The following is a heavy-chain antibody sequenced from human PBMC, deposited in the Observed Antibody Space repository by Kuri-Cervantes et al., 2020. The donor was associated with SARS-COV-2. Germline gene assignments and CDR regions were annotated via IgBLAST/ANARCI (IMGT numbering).Heavy chain of an antibody. J-gene: IGHJ6*03. D-gene: IGHD3-16*01. CDR1: GFSLTNYA. V-gene: IGHV3-33*08. Sequence: GESLKISCGASGFSLTNYAIHWVRQAPGKGLEWVSVIWYDGKNEYYAGSVKGRFNISRDTSKNTVSLHMNSLRAEDTAVYYCAMGAANSYMDVWGRGTTVTVSS. CDR2: IWYDGKNE. CDR3: AMGAANSYMDV.